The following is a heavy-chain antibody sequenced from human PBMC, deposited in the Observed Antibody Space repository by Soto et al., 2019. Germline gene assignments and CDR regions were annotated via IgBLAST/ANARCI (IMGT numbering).Heavy chain of an antibody. Sequence: QVQLVQSGAEGKKPGSSVKVSCKASGGTFSSYAISWVRQAPGQGLEWMGGIIPIFGTANYAQKFQGRVTITADESTSTAYMELSSLRSEDTAVYYCAREGDYDILTGYYGFDPWGQGTLVTVSS. J-gene: IGHJ5*02. CDR3: AREGDYDILTGYYGFDP. D-gene: IGHD3-9*01. CDR2: IIPIFGTA. V-gene: IGHV1-69*12. CDR1: GGTFSSYA.